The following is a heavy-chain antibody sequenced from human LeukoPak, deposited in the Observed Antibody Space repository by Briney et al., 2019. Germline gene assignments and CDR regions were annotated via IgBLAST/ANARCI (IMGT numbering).Heavy chain of an antibody. D-gene: IGHD3-22*01. CDR2: INHSGST. J-gene: IGHJ3*02. CDR3: ARESEGYYDSSGPGSGAFDI. V-gene: IGHV4-34*01. CDR1: GGSFSGYY. Sequence: PSETLSLTCAVYGGSFSGYYWSWIRQPPGKGLEWIGEINHSGSTNYNPSLKSRVTISVDTSKNQFSLKLSSVTAADTAVYYCARESEGYYDSSGPGSGAFDIWGQGTMVTVSS.